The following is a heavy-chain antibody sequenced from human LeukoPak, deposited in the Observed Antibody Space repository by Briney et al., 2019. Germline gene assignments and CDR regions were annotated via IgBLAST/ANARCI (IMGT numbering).Heavy chain of an antibody. V-gene: IGHV3-7*01. CDR1: GFTFSTSW. J-gene: IGHJ3*02. CDR2: INGDGSLN. Sequence: GGSLRLSCAASGFTFSTSWMTWVRQAPGKGLEWVANINGDGSLNGHVASVKGRFTISRDNAKNSLYLQMNSLRAEDTAVYYCAKTMDRYYGSGSDAFDIWGQGTMVTVSS. CDR3: AKTMDRYYGSGSDAFDI. D-gene: IGHD3-10*01.